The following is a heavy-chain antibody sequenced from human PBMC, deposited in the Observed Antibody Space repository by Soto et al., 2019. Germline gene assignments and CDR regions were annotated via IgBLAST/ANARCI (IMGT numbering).Heavy chain of an antibody. CDR2: ISGSGNST. J-gene: IGHJ4*02. Sequence: EVRLLESGGGLVQPGGSLRLSCAASGFTFTRFAMTWVRQAPGKGLEWVSAISGSGNSTYYADSVKGRFTISRDNSKNTLYLQMDSLRAEDTAVYYCAKARGRSWYVDYCGQGTLVTVSS. D-gene: IGHD6-13*01. CDR3: AKARGRSWYVDY. CDR1: GFTFTRFA. V-gene: IGHV3-23*01.